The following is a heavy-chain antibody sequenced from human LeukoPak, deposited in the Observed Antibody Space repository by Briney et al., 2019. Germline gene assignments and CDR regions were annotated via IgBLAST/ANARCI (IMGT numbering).Heavy chain of an antibody. D-gene: IGHD3-3*01. V-gene: IGHV4-39*02. CDR3: ARDFWSGYFDY. CDR2: IYYSGST. J-gene: IGHJ4*02. CDR1: GGSISSSSYY. Sequence: KPSETLSLTCTVSGGSISSSSYYWGWIRQPPGKGLEWIGSIYYSGSTYSNPSLKSRVTISIDTSKNQFSLKLSSVTAADTAVYYCARDFWSGYFDYWGQGTLVTVSS.